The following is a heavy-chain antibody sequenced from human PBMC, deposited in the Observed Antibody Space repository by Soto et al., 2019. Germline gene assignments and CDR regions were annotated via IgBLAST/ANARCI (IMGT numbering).Heavy chain of an antibody. J-gene: IGHJ6*03. CDR2: INWNGGST. CDR1: GFTFDDYG. CDR3: ARVVTHYYYMDV. Sequence: GGSLRLSCAASGFTFDDYGMSWVRQAPGKGLEWVSGINWNGGSTGYADSVKGRFTISRDNAKNSLYLQMNSLRAEDTALYHCARVVTHYYYMDVWGKGTTVTVSS. D-gene: IGHD5-18*01. V-gene: IGHV3-20*01.